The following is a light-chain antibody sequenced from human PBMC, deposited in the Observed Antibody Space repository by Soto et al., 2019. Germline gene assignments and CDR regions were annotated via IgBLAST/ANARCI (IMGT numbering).Light chain of an antibody. CDR3: SSYASSRTVV. V-gene: IGLV2-14*03. CDR1: SSDVGGYNY. CDR2: DDR. Sequence: QSVLTQPASVSGSPGQSITISCTGTSSDVGGYNYVSWYQQHPGKAPKLLIYDDRYRPSGVSDRFSGSKSGNSASLTISGLQADDEADYYCSSYASSRTVVFGGGTKLTVL. J-gene: IGLJ3*02.